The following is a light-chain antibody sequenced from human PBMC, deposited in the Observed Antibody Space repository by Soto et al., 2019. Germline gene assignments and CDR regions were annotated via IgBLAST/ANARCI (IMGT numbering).Light chain of an antibody. CDR2: GAS. CDR1: QSITLNY. V-gene: IGKV3-20*01. CDR3: QQYGSSPYT. Sequence: ENVLTQSPGTLSLFPGERATLSCRASQSITLNYLAWYQQKPGQAPRLLISGASSMATGIPDRFSGSGSGTDFTLTISRLEPEDFAVYYCQQYGSSPYTFGQGTKVESK. J-gene: IGKJ2*01.